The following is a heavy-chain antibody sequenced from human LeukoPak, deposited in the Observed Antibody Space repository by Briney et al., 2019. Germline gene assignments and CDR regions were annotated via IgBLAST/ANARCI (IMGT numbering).Heavy chain of an antibody. Sequence: GGPLRLSCAASGFTFNSYSMNWVRQAPGKGLEWVSSISSSSTYTYYADSMKGRFTISRDNAKNSLYLQMNSLRVEDTAVYYCARDQYYDSSGYSNYYYGMDVWGQGTTVTVSS. J-gene: IGHJ6*02. CDR2: ISSSSTYT. V-gene: IGHV3-21*01. CDR3: ARDQYYDSSGYSNYYYGMDV. D-gene: IGHD3-22*01. CDR1: GFTFNSYS.